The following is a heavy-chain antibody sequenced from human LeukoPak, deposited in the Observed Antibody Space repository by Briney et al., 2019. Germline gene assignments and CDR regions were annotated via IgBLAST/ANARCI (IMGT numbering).Heavy chain of an antibody. CDR1: GFTFSNAW. D-gene: IGHD6-13*01. V-gene: IGHV3-15*01. CDR2: IKSKTDGGTT. J-gene: IGHJ4*02. CDR3: TTDSSSWYEAGDFDY. Sequence: PGGSLRLSCAASGFTFSNAWMSWVRQAPGKGLEWVGRIKSKTDGGTTDYAAPVKGRFTISRDDSKNTLYLQMNSLKTEDTAVYYCTTDSSSWYEAGDFDYWGQGTLVTVSS.